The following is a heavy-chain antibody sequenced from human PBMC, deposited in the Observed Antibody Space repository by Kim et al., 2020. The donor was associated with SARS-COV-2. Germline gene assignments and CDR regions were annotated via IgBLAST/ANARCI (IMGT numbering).Heavy chain of an antibody. CDR3: ARDLGLPNGWGALYYFDY. CDR1: GFTFSSYS. V-gene: IGHV3-48*04. Sequence: GGSLRLSCAASGFTFSSYSMNWVRQAPGKGLEWVSYISSSSSTIYYADSVKGRFTISRDNAKNSLYLQMNSLRAEDTAVYYCARDLGLPNGWGALYYFDYWGQGTLVTVSS. CDR2: ISSSSSTI. D-gene: IGHD2-8*01. J-gene: IGHJ4*02.